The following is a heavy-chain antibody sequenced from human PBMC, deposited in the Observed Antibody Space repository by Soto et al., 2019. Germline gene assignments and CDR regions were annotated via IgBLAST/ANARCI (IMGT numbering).Heavy chain of an antibody. D-gene: IGHD3-10*02. Sequence: QITLKESGPTLVKPTQTLTLTCTFSGLSLSTSGEAVGWIRQPPGKALDWLALIYWDDDKRYNPTLKTRLTIPKDTSKNQVVLTLTHMDPVDTATYYCAHYVSTSPAGWFAPWGQGILVPVSS. CDR1: GLSLSTSGEA. V-gene: IGHV2-5*02. J-gene: IGHJ5*02. CDR3: AHYVSTSPAGWFAP. CDR2: IYWDDDK.